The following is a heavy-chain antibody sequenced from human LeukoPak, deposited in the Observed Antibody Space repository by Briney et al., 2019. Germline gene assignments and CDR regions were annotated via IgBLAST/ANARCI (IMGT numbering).Heavy chain of an antibody. J-gene: IGHJ3*02. Sequence: SETLSLTCTVSGGSISRYHWTWIRQTPGKGLECIGFIYYSGSTNYNPSLKSRVTISVDTSKNQFSLKLSSVTAADTAVYYCARARNYYDSSDYYYEGDAFDIWGQGTMVTVSS. CDR2: IYYSGST. D-gene: IGHD3-22*01. CDR3: ARARNYYDSSDYYYEGDAFDI. V-gene: IGHV4-59*01. CDR1: GGSISRYH.